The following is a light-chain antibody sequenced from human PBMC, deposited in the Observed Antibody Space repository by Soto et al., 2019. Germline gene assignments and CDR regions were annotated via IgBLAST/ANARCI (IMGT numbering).Light chain of an antibody. Sequence: EIVMTQSPATLSVSPGERATLSCRASQSVTSNLAWYQQKPGQAPRLLIYGASTRATGIPGRFSGSGSGTEFTLTISSLQSEDFEIYYCQQYNNWPRTFGQGTKVEIK. J-gene: IGKJ1*01. V-gene: IGKV3-15*01. CDR3: QQYNNWPRT. CDR2: GAS. CDR1: QSVTSN.